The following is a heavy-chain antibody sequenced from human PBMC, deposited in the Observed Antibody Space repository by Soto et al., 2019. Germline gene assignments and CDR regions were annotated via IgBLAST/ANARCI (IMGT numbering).Heavy chain of an antibody. V-gene: IGHV4-39*01. D-gene: IGHD3-22*01. CDR1: GGSISSSSYY. CDR2: IYYSGST. CDR3: ARATCYYDSSGYGGYYYYGMDV. J-gene: IGHJ6*02. Sequence: SETLSLTCTVSGGSISSSSYYWGWIRQPPGKGLGWIGSIYYSGSTYYNPSLKSRVTISVDTSKNQFSLKLSSVTAADTAVYYCARATCYYDSSGYGGYYYYGMDVWGQGTTVTVSS.